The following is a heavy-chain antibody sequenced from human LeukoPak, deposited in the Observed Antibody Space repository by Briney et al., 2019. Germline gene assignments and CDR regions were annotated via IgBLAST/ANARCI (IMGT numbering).Heavy chain of an antibody. CDR3: ARDIDYGDYFVDY. D-gene: IGHD4-17*01. Sequence: GGSLRLSCAASGFTVSSNYMSWVRQAPGKGLEWVSVIYSGGSTYYADSVKGRFTISRDNSKNTLYLQMNSLRAEDTAVYYCARDIDYGDYFVDYWGQGTLVTVSS. J-gene: IGHJ4*02. CDR1: GFTVSSNY. V-gene: IGHV3-53*01. CDR2: IYSGGST.